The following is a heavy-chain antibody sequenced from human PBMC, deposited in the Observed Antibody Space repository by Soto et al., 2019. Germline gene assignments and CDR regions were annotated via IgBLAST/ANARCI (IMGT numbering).Heavy chain of an antibody. CDR2: ISGSGGST. J-gene: IGHJ4*02. CDR1: EFTFSSYA. D-gene: IGHD2-8*01. V-gene: IGHV3-23*01. CDR3: AKDFKWVPYYFDY. Sequence: GGSLRLSCAASEFTFSSYAMSWVRQAPGKGLEWVSAISGSGGSTYYADSVKGRFTISRDNSKNTLYLQMNSLRAEDTAVYYCAKDFKWVPYYFDYWGQGTLVTVSS.